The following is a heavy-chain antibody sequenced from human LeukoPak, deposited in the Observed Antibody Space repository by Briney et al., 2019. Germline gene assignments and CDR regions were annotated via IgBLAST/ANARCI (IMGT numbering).Heavy chain of an antibody. Sequence: PGGSLRLSCAASGFTFYDYTMHWVRQAPGKGLEWVSLISWDGGSTYYADSVKGRFTISRDNSKNSLYLQMNSLRTEDTALYYCAKDRHCSGGSCYSSFFDYWGQGTLVTVSS. CDR2: ISWDGGST. V-gene: IGHV3-43*01. J-gene: IGHJ4*02. CDR3: AKDRHCSGGSCYSSFFDY. CDR1: GFTFYDYT. D-gene: IGHD2-15*01.